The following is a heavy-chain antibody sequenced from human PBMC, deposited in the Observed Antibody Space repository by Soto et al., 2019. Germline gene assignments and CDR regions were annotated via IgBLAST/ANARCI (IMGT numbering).Heavy chain of an antibody. CDR2: ISAYNGNT. J-gene: IGHJ4*02. Sequence: QVQLVQSGAEVKKPGASVKVSCKASGYTFTSYGISWVRQAPGQGLEWMGWISAYNGNTNYAQKLQGRVTMTADRSTSKAYMELRSLRSDDTAVHYCAREGGVYCGGGSCYFDYWGQGTLVTVSS. CDR3: AREGGVYCGGGSCYFDY. V-gene: IGHV1-18*01. CDR1: GYTFTSYG. D-gene: IGHD2-15*01.